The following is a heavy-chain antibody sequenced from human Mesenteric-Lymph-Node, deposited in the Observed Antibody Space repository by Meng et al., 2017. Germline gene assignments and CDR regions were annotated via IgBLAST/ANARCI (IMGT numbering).Heavy chain of an antibody. V-gene: IGHV4-38-2*02. CDR1: GYSISSGYF. Sequence: SETLSLTCTVSGYSISSGYFWSWIRQPPGKGLEWIGEINHSGSTNYNPSLKSRVTISVDTSKNQFSLKLSSVTAADTAVYYCARGWRYYYDSSGTLGYWGQGTLVTVSS. CDR3: ARGWRYYYDSSGTLGY. CDR2: INHSGST. D-gene: IGHD3-22*01. J-gene: IGHJ4*02.